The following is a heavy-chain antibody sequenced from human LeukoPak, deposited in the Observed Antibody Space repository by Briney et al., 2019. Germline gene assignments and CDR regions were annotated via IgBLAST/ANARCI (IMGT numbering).Heavy chain of an antibody. CDR3: ARDLGGGYYDGAFDI. V-gene: IGHV3-30*04. J-gene: IGHJ3*02. D-gene: IGHD1-26*01. CDR2: ISYDGSNK. CDR1: GFTFSSYA. Sequence: PGGSLRLSCAASGFTFSSYAMHWVRQAPGKGLEWVAVISYDGSNKYYADSVKGRFTISRDNSKNTLYLQMNSLRAEDTAVYYCARDLGGGYYDGAFDIWGQGTMVTVSS.